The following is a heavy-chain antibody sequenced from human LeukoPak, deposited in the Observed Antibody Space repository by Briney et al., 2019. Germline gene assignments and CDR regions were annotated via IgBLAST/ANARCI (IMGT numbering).Heavy chain of an antibody. D-gene: IGHD3/OR15-3a*01. V-gene: IGHV3-11*06. CDR3: ARQGLYDSSDFWTFQH. CDR2: ISDSSGYK. J-gene: IGHJ1*01. Sequence: GGSLRLSCAASGFTFSDYYMSWIRQTPGKGLEWVSYISDSSGYKNYADSLKGRFTISRDNAKNSVYLQMNSLSAEDTAVYYCARQGLYDSSDFWTFQHWGEGTMVTVSS. CDR1: GFTFSDYY.